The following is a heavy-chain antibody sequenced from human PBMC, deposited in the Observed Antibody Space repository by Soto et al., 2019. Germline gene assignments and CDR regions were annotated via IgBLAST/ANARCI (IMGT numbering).Heavy chain of an antibody. CDR1: GVSLSTSGVG. J-gene: IGHJ6*02. Sequence: QITLKESGPTLMKPTQTLTLTCTLSGVSLSTSGVGVGWIRQTPEKALEWLALIYWDDDNRYSPSLKSRLSLTKDTSKNQVVLTMTNMDPVDTAPYFCARYFYESSDYSPWVYGMDVWGQGTTVTVSS. D-gene: IGHD3-22*01. V-gene: IGHV2-5*02. CDR3: ARYFYESSDYSPWVYGMDV. CDR2: IYWDDDN.